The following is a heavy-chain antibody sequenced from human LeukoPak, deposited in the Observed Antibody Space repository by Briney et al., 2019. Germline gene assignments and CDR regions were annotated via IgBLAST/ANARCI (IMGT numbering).Heavy chain of an antibody. D-gene: IGHD5-24*01. J-gene: IGHJ5*02. CDR2: MNAGNGNT. CDR1: GYTFTKYA. Sequence: GASVKVSCKTAGYTFTKYAMHWVRQAPGQRLEWMGWMNAGNGNTKYSQKFQGRVTITRDTAASTAYMELSSLRSEDTAVYYCARESVEKATIEDWFDPWGQGTLVTVSS. V-gene: IGHV1-3*01. CDR3: ARESVEKATIEDWFDP.